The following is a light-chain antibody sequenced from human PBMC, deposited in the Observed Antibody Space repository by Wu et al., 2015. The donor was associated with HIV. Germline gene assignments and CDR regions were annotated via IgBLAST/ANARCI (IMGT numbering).Light chain of an antibody. Sequence: DIQMTQSPSSLSASVGDRVTITCRASQSISNYLNWYQQKPGKAPKLLIFAASSLQSGVPPRFSGGGYGTEFTLTISSLQPEDFATYFCQQSYSTPDTFGQGTKLEIK. CDR2: AAS. CDR1: QSISNY. CDR3: QQSYSTPDT. V-gene: IGKV1-39*01. J-gene: IGKJ2*01.